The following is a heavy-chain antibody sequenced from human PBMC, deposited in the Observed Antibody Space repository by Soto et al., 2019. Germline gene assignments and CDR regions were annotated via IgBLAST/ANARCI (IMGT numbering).Heavy chain of an antibody. Sequence: QVQVVQSGAEVKKPGSSVKVSCKASGGTFSNYAISWVRQAPGHGLEWVGGIIPLTETAVYAQKVQGRLTIPADEITSAGDMELSRLRSEDTAVYYCGIGTRTRWTCDFWGQGNLVNVSS. CDR3: GIGTRTRWTCDF. J-gene: IGHJ4*02. D-gene: IGHD2-15*01. CDR1: GGTFSNYA. CDR2: IIPLTETA. V-gene: IGHV1-69*01.